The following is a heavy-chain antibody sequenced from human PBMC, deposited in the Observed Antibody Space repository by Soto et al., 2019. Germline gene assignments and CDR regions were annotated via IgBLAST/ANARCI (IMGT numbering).Heavy chain of an antibody. CDR2: INWNGGST. J-gene: IGHJ3*02. V-gene: IGHV3-20*04. CDR3: AREAGYYVRPGAFDI. CDR1: GFSFDDYG. D-gene: IGHD3-10*02. Sequence: PGGSLRLSCAASGFSFDDYGVSWVRQAPGKGLEWVSGINWNGGSTGYADSVKGRFTISRDNAKNSLYLQMNSLRAEDTALYYCAREAGYYVRPGAFDIWGQGTMVTVSS.